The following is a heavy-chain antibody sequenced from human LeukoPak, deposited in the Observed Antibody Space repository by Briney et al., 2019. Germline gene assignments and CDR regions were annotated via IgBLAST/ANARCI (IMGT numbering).Heavy chain of an antibody. CDR3: AKGDSYGGYIGHDY. CDR2: ISYDGSNK. J-gene: IGHJ4*02. CDR1: GFTFSSYA. V-gene: IGHV3-30-3*01. D-gene: IGHD5-12*01. Sequence: GGSLRLSCAASGFTFSSYAMSWVRQAPGKGLEWVAVISYDGSNKYYAEYVKGRFTISRDNSKNTLYLQMDSLRAEDTAVYYCAKGDSYGGYIGHDYWGQGTLVTVSS.